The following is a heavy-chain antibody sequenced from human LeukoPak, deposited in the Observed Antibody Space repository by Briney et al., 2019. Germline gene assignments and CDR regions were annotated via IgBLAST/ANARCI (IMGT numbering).Heavy chain of an antibody. D-gene: IGHD3-10*01. CDR3: ARGGDYYGSGIQSPNDY. V-gene: IGHV1-69*06. CDR1: GGTFSSYA. J-gene: IGHJ4*02. Sequence: ASVKVSCKASGGTFSSYAISWVRQAPGQGLEWMGGIIPIFGTANYAQKFQGRVTITADKSTSTAYMELSSLRSEETAVYYCARGGDYYGSGIQSPNDYWGQGTLVTVSS. CDR2: IIPIFGTA.